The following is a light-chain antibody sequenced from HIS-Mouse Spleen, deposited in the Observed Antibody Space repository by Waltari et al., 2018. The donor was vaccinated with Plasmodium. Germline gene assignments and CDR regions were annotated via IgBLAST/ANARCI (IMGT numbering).Light chain of an antibody. J-gene: IGKJ2*01. CDR2: KAS. CDR3: LQSKNFPRDT. CDR1: DSVSFLGINL. Sequence: ILVTQFPASLSVSPGQMATITCCATDSVSFLGINLIHWYQQKPGQPPKLLIYKASNKDTGVPARFSGSGSGTDFTLTINPVEANDTANYYCLQSKNFPRDTFGQGTKLEIK. V-gene: IGKV3-11*01.